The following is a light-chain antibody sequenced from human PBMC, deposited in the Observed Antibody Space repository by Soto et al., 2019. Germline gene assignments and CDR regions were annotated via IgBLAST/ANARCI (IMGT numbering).Light chain of an antibody. CDR2: AAS. CDR1: QRISSY. V-gene: IGKV1-39*01. J-gene: IGKJ1*01. CDR3: QQSYSTPWT. Sequence: DIQMTQSPSSLSASVGDRVTITCRASQRISSYLNWYQQKPGKASNLLIYAASSLQSGVPSRFSGSGSGTDFTLSVSSLQPEDFATYYCQQSYSTPWTFGQGTKVEIK.